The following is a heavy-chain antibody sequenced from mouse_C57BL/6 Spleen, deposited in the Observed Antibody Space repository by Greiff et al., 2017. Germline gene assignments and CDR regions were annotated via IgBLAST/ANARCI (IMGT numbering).Heavy chain of an antibody. V-gene: IGHV1-4*01. CDR2: INPSSGYT. CDR3: ARDYSNPYYFDY. Sequence: VQLQESGAELARPGASVKMSCKASGYTFTSYTMHWVKQRPGQGLEWIGYINPSSGYTKYNQKFKDKATLTADKSSSTAYMQLSSLTYEDSAVYYCARDYSNPYYFDYWGQGTTLTVSS. D-gene: IGHD2-5*01. CDR1: GYTFTSYT. J-gene: IGHJ2*01.